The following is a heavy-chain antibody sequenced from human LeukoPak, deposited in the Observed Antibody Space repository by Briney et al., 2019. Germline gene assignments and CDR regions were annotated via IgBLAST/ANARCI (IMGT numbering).Heavy chain of an antibody. J-gene: IGHJ4*02. V-gene: IGHV3-23*01. CDR2: ISGSGGST. D-gene: IGHD5-24*01. CDR3: AKRGDGYYYYFDY. Sequence: GGSLRLSCAASGFTFSSYAMNWVRQAPGKGLEWVSTISGSGGSTYYADSVKGRFTISRDNSKNTLYLQMNSLRAEDTAVYYCAKRGDGYYYYFDYWGQGTLVTVSS. CDR1: GFTFSSYA.